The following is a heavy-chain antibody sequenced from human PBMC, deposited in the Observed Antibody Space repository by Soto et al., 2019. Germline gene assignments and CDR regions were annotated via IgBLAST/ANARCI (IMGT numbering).Heavy chain of an antibody. Sequence: PSETLSLTCAVYGGSFSGYYWSWIRQPPGKGLEWIGEINHSGSTNYNPSLKSRVTISVDTSKNQFSLKLSSVTAADTAVYYCARMVSRSGSYWYYYYGMDVWGQVTTVTVSS. J-gene: IGHJ6*02. CDR1: GGSFSGYY. CDR2: INHSGST. CDR3: ARMVSRSGSYWYYYYGMDV. D-gene: IGHD3-10*01. V-gene: IGHV4-34*01.